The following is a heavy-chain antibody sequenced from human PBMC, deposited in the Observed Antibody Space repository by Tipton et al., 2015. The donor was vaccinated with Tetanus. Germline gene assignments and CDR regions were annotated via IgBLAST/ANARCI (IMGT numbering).Heavy chain of an antibody. V-gene: IGHV4-34*01. CDR1: GGSFSGYY. D-gene: IGHD6-13*01. Sequence: TLSLTCAVYGGSFSGYYWSWIRQTPGKGLEWIGRFYYRGSTYYNPSLKSPVTISVDKYKNQFSLKLSPVTAADTAVYYWGRGGITAAGIRDYGGQGPRVTVFS. CDR3: GRGGITAAGIRDY. J-gene: IGHJ4*02. CDR2: FYYRGST.